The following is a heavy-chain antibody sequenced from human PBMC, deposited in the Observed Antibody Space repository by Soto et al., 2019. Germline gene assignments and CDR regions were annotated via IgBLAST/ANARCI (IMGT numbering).Heavy chain of an antibody. CDR1: GGSVSSGSYY. D-gene: IGHD1-26*01. CDR3: ARVTALVGAKYYFDY. Sequence: SETLSLTCTVSGGSVSSGSYYWSWIRQPPGKGLEWIGYIYYGGSTNYNPSLKSRVTISVDTSKNQFSLKLSSVTAADTAVYYCARVTALVGAKYYFDYWGQGTLVTVSS. J-gene: IGHJ4*02. CDR2: IYYGGST. V-gene: IGHV4-61*01.